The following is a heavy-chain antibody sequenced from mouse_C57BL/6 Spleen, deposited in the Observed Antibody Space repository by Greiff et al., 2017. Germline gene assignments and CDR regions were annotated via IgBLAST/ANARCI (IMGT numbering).Heavy chain of an antibody. V-gene: IGHV1-69*01. CDR2: IDPSDSYT. D-gene: IGHD2-5*01. CDR1: GYTFTSYW. Sequence: QVQLQQPGAELVMPGASVKLSCKASGYTFTSYWLHWVKQRPGQGLEWIGEIDPSDSYTNYNQKFKGKATLTVDTSSSTAYMQLSSLTSEDSAVYYCARLGSNYYYWYFDGWGTGTTVTVSS. CDR3: ARLGSNYYYWYFDG. J-gene: IGHJ1*03.